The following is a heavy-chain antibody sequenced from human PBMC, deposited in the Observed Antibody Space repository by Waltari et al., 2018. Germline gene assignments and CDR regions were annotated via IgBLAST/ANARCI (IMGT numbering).Heavy chain of an antibody. CDR2: VNRDGREK. CDR1: GFTLSSFW. Sequence: EVQLVEYGGGLVQPGGSLRLSWGGTGFTLSSFWMGWGRQAPGKGLDWVANVNRDGREKYYVDSVKGRFTISRDNAKNSLYLEMNTLRVEDTAIYYCARLSSSWNEKGAFDIWGQGTMVTVSS. J-gene: IGHJ3*02. D-gene: IGHD6-13*01. CDR3: ARLSSSWNEKGAFDI. V-gene: IGHV3-7*01.